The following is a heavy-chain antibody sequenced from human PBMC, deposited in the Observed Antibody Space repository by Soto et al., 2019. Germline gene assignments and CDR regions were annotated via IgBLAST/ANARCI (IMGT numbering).Heavy chain of an antibody. J-gene: IGHJ6*02. CDR1: GGTFSSYA. CDR3: ASGIYYSNYVYYYGMDV. D-gene: IGHD4-4*01. CDR2: IIPIFGTA. V-gene: IGHV1-69*06. Sequence: QVQLVQSGAEVKKPGSSVKVSCKASGGTFSSYAISWVRQAPGQGLEWMGGIIPIFGTANYAQKFQGRVTITADKSTSTAYMELSSLRSEDTAVYYCASGIYYSNYVYYYGMDVWGQGTTVTVSS.